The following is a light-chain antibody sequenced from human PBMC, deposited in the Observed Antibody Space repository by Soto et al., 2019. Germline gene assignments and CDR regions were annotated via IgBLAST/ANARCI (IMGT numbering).Light chain of an antibody. CDR3: QHFGNSPWT. J-gene: IGKJ1*01. Sequence: EIVLTQSPGTLSLSLGERATLSCRASQSVASRNLAWYQQKSGQAPRLLIYGASSRAIHTPDRFSGSGSGTDFTLTISGLEPEDFAVYYCQHFGNSPWTFGQGTKVEI. CDR1: QSVASRN. V-gene: IGKV3-20*01. CDR2: GAS.